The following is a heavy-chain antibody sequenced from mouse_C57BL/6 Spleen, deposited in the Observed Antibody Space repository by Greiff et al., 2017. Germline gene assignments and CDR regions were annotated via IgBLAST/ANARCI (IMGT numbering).Heavy chain of an antibody. V-gene: IGHV5-6*02. CDR3: ARQRMITTEYYFDY. CDR2: ISSGGSYT. J-gene: IGHJ2*01. CDR1: GFTFSSYG. D-gene: IGHD2-4*01. Sequence: DVKLVESGGDLVKPGGSLKLSCAASGFTFSSYGMSWVRQTPDKRLEWVATISSGGSYTYYPDSGKGRFTITRDNAKNTLYLQMSSLKSEDTAMYYCARQRMITTEYYFDYWGQGTTLTVSS.